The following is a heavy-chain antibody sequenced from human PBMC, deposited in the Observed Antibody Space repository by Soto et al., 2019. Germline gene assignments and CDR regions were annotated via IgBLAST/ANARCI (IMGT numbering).Heavy chain of an antibody. CDR3: AKAQEPYWSGDSCLGAMDV. CDR2: ISYDGNNK. CDR1: GFTFSHYA. V-gene: IGHV3-30-3*01. Sequence: QVQLVESGGGVVQPGRSLRLSCAASGFTFSHYAIHWVRQAPGKGLEWVAVISYDGNNKYYAGSVKGRFTISRDNSRDTLYLQMNSLRPDDTAVYYCAKAQEPYWSGDSCLGAMDVW. D-gene: IGHD2-15*01. J-gene: IGHJ6*01.